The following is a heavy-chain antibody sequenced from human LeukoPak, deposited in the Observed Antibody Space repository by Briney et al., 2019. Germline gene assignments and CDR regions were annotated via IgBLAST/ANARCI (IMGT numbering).Heavy chain of an antibody. D-gene: IGHD5-18*01. J-gene: IGHJ4*02. CDR2: ISGSGGST. V-gene: IGHV3-23*01. Sequence: PGGSLRLSCAASGFTFSSYAMSWVRQAPGKGLEWVSAISGSGGSTYYADSVKGRFTISRDNSKNTLYLQMNSLRAEDTAVYYCARDPNTYSYGQGYDYWGQGTLVTVSS. CDR3: ARDPNTYSYGQGYDY. CDR1: GFTFSSYA.